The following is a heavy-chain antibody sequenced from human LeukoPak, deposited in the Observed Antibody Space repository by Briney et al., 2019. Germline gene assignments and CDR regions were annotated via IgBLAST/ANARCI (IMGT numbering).Heavy chain of an antibody. CDR2: ISAYNGNT. J-gene: IGHJ4*02. CDR1: GYTFTSYG. CDR3: ARDDMTTAFFDY. D-gene: IGHD4-17*01. Sequence: ASVTVSCTASGYTFTSYGMSWVRQAPGQGLEWMGWISAYNGNTNYAQTLQGRVTMTTDTSTSTAYMELRSLRSDDTAVYYCARDDMTTAFFDYWGQGTLVTVSS. V-gene: IGHV1-18*01.